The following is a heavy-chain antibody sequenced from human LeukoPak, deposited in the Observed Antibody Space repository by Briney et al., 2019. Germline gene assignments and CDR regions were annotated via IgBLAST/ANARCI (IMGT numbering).Heavy chain of an antibody. CDR2: TYYRSKWYN. CDR3: ARAITGNWNDNGYFDY. CDR1: GDSVSSNSAA. J-gene: IGHJ4*02. Sequence: SQTLSLTCTISGDSVSSNSAAWNWIRQSPSRGLEWLGRTYYRSKWYNDYAVSVKSRITINPDTSKNQFSLQLNSVTPEDTAVYYCARAITGNWNDNGYFDYWGQGTLVTVST. D-gene: IGHD1-20*01. V-gene: IGHV6-1*01.